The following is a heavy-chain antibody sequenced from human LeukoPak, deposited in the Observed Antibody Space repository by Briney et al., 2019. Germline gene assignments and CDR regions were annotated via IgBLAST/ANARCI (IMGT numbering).Heavy chain of an antibody. CDR3: ARDIELSC. V-gene: IGHV3-23*01. CDR1: GFTFSDSA. D-gene: IGHD1-26*01. Sequence: PGGSLRLSCEAPGFTFSDSAMSWVRQALGRGRECVSLNRASGGNSYYADSVKRRFTVSRDSSKNTPHLQMTSRRADDTAVYYCARDIELSCWGQGALVTVCS. J-gene: IGHJ4*02. CDR2: NRASGGNS.